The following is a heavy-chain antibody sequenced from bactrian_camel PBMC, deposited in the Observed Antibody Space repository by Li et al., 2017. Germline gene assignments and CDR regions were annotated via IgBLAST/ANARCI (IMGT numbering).Heavy chain of an antibody. V-gene: IGHV3S40*01. J-gene: IGHJ4*01. Sequence: DVQLVESGGGAVQAGGSLRLSCAASGYAYDSNYMVVTWFRQGPEKEREGVAAIYTAGDNAYSADSVKGRFTISQDTTNNTLYLQMDNLKPEDTGTYYCAATRGPLLVRWVFEEGRYNYWGQGTQVTVS. CDR2: IYTAGDNA. CDR1: GYAYDSNY. D-gene: IGHD7*01. CDR3: AATRGPLLVRWVFEEGRYNY.